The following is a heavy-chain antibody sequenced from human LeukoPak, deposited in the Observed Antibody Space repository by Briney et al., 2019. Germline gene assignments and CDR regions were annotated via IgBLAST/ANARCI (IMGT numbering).Heavy chain of an antibody. J-gene: IGHJ4*02. CDR2: ISGSGGTT. D-gene: IGHD7-27*01. CDR1: GFTFSSYA. V-gene: IGHV3-23*01. Sequence: GGSLRLSCAVSGFTFSSYAMSWVRQAPGKGLEWVSVISGSGGTTYYSDSLKGRFTISRDKSKNTMYLQMNSLRTEDTAVYYCAKDSSHWAFDYWGQGALVAVSS. CDR3: AKDSSHWAFDY.